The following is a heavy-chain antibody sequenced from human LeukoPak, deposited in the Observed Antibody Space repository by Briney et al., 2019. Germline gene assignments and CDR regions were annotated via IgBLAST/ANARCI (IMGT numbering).Heavy chain of an antibody. V-gene: IGHV3-23*01. J-gene: IGHJ6*03. CDR2: ISGSGSST. D-gene: IGHD2-2*01. CDR3: ARDQGYQLLPDYYYYYYMDV. Sequence: PGGSLRLSCAASGFTFSSYAMSWVRQAPGKGLEWVSAISGSGSSTYYADSVKGRFTISRDNSKNTLYLQMNSLRAEDTAVYYCARDQGYQLLPDYYYYYYMDVWGKGTTVTISS. CDR1: GFTFSSYA.